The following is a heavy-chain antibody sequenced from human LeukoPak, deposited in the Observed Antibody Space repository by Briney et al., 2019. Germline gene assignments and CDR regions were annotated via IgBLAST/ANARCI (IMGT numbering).Heavy chain of an antibody. D-gene: IGHD4-23*01. CDR2: ISSSSSTI. CDR3: ARGWRGNSFDY. V-gene: IGHV3-48*04. Sequence: GGSLRLSCAASGFTFSSYSMNWVRQAPGKGLEWVSYISSSSSTIYYPDFVKGRFTNSNDNAKNSLYLQMNSLRSEDTAVYYCARGWRGNSFDYWGQGTLVAVS. CDR1: GFTFSSYS. J-gene: IGHJ4*02.